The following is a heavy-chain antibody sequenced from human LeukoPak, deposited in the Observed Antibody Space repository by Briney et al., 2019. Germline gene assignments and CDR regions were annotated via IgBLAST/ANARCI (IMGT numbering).Heavy chain of an antibody. J-gene: IGHJ4*02. CDR2: IRHDGSET. CDR1: GFPFSSYW. V-gene: IGHV3-7*01. D-gene: IGHD4-17*01. Sequence: GGSLRLSCAASGFPFSSYWMSWVRQAPGKGLEWVANIRHDGSETYYVDSLRGRFTISRDNAKNLVYLQMSSLRAEDTAIYHCAKDRDYGDYDFDHWGQGTLVTVSS. CDR3: AKDRDYGDYDFDH.